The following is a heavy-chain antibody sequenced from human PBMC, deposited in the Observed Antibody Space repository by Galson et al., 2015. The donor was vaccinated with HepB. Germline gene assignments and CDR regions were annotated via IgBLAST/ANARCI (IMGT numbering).Heavy chain of an antibody. CDR3: ARNDFWSGYAFDY. V-gene: IGHV3-48*02. Sequence: SLRLSCAASGFTFSSYSMNWVRQAPGKGLEWVSYISSSSSTIYYADSVKGRFTISRDNAKNSLYLQMNSLRDEDTAVYYCARNDFWSGYAFDYWGQGTLVTVSS. CDR2: ISSSSSTI. J-gene: IGHJ4*02. D-gene: IGHD3-3*01. CDR1: GFTFSSYS.